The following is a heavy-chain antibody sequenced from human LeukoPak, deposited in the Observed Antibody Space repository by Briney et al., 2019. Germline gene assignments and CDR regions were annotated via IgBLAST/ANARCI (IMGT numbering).Heavy chain of an antibody. Sequence: GGSLRLSCAASGFTFSSYEMNWVRQAPGKGLEWVSYISSSGSTIYYADSVKGRFTISRDNAKNSLYLQMNSLRAEDTAVYYCARARYFDWFLDYWGQGTLDTVSS. CDR1: GFTFSSYE. CDR3: ARARYFDWFLDY. J-gene: IGHJ4*02. CDR2: ISSSGSTI. D-gene: IGHD3-9*01. V-gene: IGHV3-48*03.